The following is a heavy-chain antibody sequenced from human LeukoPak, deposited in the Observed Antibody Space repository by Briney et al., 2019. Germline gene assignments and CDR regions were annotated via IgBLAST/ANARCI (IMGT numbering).Heavy chain of an antibody. CDR2: IYPGDSDI. Sequence: GESLKISCKGSGYRFSNYWIGWVHHMPGKGLEWMGMIYPGDSDIRYSPSFQGQVTISADKSISTAYLQWSSLKASDTAMYYCARQEYCSGGSCYTWFDPWGQGTLVTVSS. CDR1: GYRFSNYW. V-gene: IGHV5-51*07. J-gene: IGHJ5*02. D-gene: IGHD2-15*01. CDR3: ARQEYCSGGSCYTWFDP.